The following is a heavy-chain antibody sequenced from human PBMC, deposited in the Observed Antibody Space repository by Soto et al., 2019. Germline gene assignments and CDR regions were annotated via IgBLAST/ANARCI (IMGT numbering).Heavy chain of an antibody. CDR3: AKDKGRTAIDY. V-gene: IGHV3-30*18. Sequence: QVHLVESGGGVVQPGRSLRLSCAASGLTFSAAGMHWVRQAPGKGLEWVAVIANDGRSESDADSVKGRFTISRDNSQNRLYLQMNGLRAEDTAVYYCAKDKGRTAIDYWGQGTLVSVSS. J-gene: IGHJ4*02. CDR2: IANDGRSE. CDR1: GLTFSAAG.